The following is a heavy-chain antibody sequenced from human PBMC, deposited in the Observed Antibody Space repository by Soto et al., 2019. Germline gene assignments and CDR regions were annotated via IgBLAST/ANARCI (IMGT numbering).Heavy chain of an antibody. V-gene: IGHV3-30-3*01. CDR1: GFTFSSYA. CDR2: ISYDGSNK. CDR3: ARDPFPGYSYGCTFDY. D-gene: IGHD5-18*01. Sequence: GSLRLSCAASGFTFSSYAMHWVRQAPGKGLEWVAVISYDGSNKYYADSVKGRFTISRDNSKNTLYLQMNSLRAEDTAVYYCARDPFPGYSYGCTFDYWGQGTLVTVSS. J-gene: IGHJ4*02.